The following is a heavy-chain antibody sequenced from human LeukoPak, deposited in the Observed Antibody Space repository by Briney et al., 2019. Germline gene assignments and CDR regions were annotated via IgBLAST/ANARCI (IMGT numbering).Heavy chain of an antibody. CDR3: AKETYYYGNSGLAFDN. V-gene: IGHV3-48*04. CDR1: GFTFSSYS. CDR2: IDSGSSTI. J-gene: IGHJ4*02. Sequence: GGSLRLSCAASGFTFSSYSMNWVRQAPGEGLEWVSYIDSGSSTIYYADSVQGRFTVSRDNAKSSLYLQMNSLRAEDTAVYYCAKETYYYGNSGLAFDNWGPGTQVTVSS. D-gene: IGHD3-22*01.